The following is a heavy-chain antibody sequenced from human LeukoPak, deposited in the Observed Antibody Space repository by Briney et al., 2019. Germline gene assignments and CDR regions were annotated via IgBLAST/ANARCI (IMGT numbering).Heavy chain of an antibody. CDR2: INPNSGGT. CDR1: GYTFTDYY. V-gene: IGHV1-2*04. D-gene: IGHD3-3*01. J-gene: IGHJ1*01. Sequence: GASVKVSCKASGYTFTDYYMHWVRQAPGQGLEWMGWINPNSGGTNYAQKFQGWVTMTEDTSTDTAYMELSSLRSEDTAVYYCATSPRSFYDFWSGYRTPQHWGQGTLVTVSS. CDR3: ATSPRSFYDFWSGYRTPQH.